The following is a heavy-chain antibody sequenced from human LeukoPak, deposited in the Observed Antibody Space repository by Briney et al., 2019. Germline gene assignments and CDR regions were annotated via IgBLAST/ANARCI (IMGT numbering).Heavy chain of an antibody. Sequence: SVKVSCKASGGTFSSYAISWVRQAPGQGLEWMGRIIPILGIANYAQKFQGRVTITADKSTSTAYMELSSLRSEDTAVYYCANGLVVAATHHYYYHYGMDVWGQGTTVTVSS. D-gene: IGHD2-15*01. V-gene: IGHV1-69*04. CDR2: IIPILGIA. J-gene: IGHJ6*02. CDR3: ANGLVVAATHHYYYHYGMDV. CDR1: GGTFSSYA.